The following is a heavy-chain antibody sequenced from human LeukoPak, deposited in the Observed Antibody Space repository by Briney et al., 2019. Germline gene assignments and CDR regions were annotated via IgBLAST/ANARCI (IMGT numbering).Heavy chain of an antibody. CDR3: ARGPPSRRYCSSTSCLRGNYYYGMDV. CDR2: INHSGST. V-gene: IGHV4-34*01. Sequence: SETLSLTCAVYGGSFSGYYWSWIRQPPGKGLEWIGEINHSGSTNYNPSLKSRVTISVDTSKNQFSLKLSSVTAADTAVYYCARGPPSRRYCSSTSCLRGNYYYGMDVWGQGTTVTASS. CDR1: GGSFSGYY. J-gene: IGHJ6*02. D-gene: IGHD2-2*01.